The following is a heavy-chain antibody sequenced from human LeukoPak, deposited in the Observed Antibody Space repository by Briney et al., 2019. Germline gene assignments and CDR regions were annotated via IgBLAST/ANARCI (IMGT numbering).Heavy chain of an antibody. CDR1: GFSFSNYA. Sequence: GGSLRLSCAASGFSFSNYAMHWVRQAPGKGLEWVAVISYDGSNKYYADSVKGRFTISRDNSKNTLYLQMNSLRAEDTAVYYCARGYSSSWYYFDYWGQGTLVTVSS. D-gene: IGHD6-13*01. CDR2: ISYDGSNK. J-gene: IGHJ4*02. CDR3: ARGYSSSWYYFDY. V-gene: IGHV3-30*04.